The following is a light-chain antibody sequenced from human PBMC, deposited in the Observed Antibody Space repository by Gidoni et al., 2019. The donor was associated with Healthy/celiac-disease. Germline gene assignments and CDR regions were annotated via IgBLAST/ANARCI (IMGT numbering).Light chain of an antibody. V-gene: IGKV3-20*01. J-gene: IGKJ1*01. CDR3: QQYGSSPWT. CDR1: QSVSSSY. CDR2: GAS. Sequence: IVLTQSPGTLSLSPGERATLSCRASQSVSSSYLAWYQQKPGQAPRLLIYGASGRATGIPDRFSGSGSGTDFTLTISRLGPEDFAVYYCQQYGSSPWTFGQGTKVEIK.